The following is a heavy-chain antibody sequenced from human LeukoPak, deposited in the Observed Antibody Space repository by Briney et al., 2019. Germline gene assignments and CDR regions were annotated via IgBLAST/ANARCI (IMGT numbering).Heavy chain of an antibody. V-gene: IGHV1-69*13. CDR1: GGTLSTYS. CDR2: IIPIFNTI. J-gene: IGHJ6*02. D-gene: IGHD4-23*01. CDR3: ARGLSRWSTPTSSYYYRMDV. Sequence: SVKASCKASGGTLSTYSISWVRQAPGQGLEWMGGIIPIFNTINYAQRFQGRVTLTADESTNTAYMELSSLRSEDTAVYYCARGLSRWSTPTSSYYYRMDVWGQGTTVAVSS.